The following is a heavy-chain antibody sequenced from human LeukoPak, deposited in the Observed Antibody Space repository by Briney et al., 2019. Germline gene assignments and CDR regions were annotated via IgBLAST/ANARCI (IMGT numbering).Heavy chain of an antibody. V-gene: IGHV3-15*07. Sequence: GSLRLSCATSGFTFSDAWMNWVRQAPGKGLEWVGRIRSNSDGGTIDYAAPVKGRFTLSRDDSKTTLYLQMNSLQTEDTAVYYCATDFYDSTWGQGTLVTVSS. D-gene: IGHD3-22*01. CDR3: ATDFYDST. J-gene: IGHJ5*02. CDR2: IRSNSDGGTI. CDR1: GFTFSDAW.